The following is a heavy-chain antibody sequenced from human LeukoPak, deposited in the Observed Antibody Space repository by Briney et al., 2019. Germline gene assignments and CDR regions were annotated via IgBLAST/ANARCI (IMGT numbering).Heavy chain of an antibody. CDR3: ARDLIGSSSCFDC. D-gene: IGHD6-13*01. CDR2: INPNSGDT. CDR1: GYTFTGYY. V-gene: IGHV1-2*02. Sequence: ASVKVSCKASGYTFTGYYMHWVRQAPGQGLEWVGWINPNSGDTNYAQKFQGRVTMTRDTSISTAYMELSRLRSDDTAVYYCARDLIGSSSCFDCWGQGTLVTVSS. J-gene: IGHJ4*02.